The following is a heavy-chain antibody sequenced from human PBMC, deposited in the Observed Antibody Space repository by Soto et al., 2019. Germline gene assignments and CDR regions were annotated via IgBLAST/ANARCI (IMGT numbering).Heavy chain of an antibody. CDR3: ARSPEATPPGYSSGWYFGY. CDR1: GFTFSSYA. D-gene: IGHD6-19*01. V-gene: IGHV3-30-3*01. CDR2: ISYDGNNK. Sequence: QVQLVESGGGVVQPGRSLRLSCAASGFTFSSYALHWVRQAPGKGLEWVAVISYDGNNKYYADSVKGRFTISRDNFKNTLYLRMTRLSAEDTAMYFSARSPEATPPGYSSGWYFGYWGQGTLVTVSS. J-gene: IGHJ4*02.